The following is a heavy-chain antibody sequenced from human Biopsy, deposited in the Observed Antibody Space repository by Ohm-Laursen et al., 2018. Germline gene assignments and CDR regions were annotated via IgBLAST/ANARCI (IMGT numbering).Heavy chain of an antibody. CDR1: GGSIGSFF. V-gene: IGHV4-59*01. CDR2: IYYSGST. J-gene: IGHJ4*02. CDR3: ARVGAGAPSIDYFDY. D-gene: IGHD1-26*01. Sequence: TLSLTCTVSGGSIGSFFWSWIRQPPGKGLEWIGYIYYSGSTNYNPSLRSRVTISVDRSKNQFPLELSSVTAADTAVYYCARVGAGAPSIDYFDYWGQGALVTVSS.